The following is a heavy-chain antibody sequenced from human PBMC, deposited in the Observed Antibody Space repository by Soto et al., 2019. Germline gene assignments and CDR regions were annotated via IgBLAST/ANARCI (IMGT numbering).Heavy chain of an antibody. D-gene: IGHD3-3*01. CDR2: INHSGST. Sequence: PSETLSLTCAVYCGSFSGYYWSWIRQPPGKGLEWIGEINHSGSTNYNPSLKSRVTISVDTSKNQFSLKLSSVTAADTAVYYCASTVGYYDFWIGYSRSMDVWGQGTTVTVSS. J-gene: IGHJ6*02. CDR3: ASTVGYYDFWIGYSRSMDV. V-gene: IGHV4-34*01. CDR1: CGSFSGYY.